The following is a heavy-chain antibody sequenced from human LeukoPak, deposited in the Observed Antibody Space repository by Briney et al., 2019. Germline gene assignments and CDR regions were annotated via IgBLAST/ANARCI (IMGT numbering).Heavy chain of an antibody. J-gene: IGHJ4*02. D-gene: IGHD3-22*01. CDR3: ARASYYDSSGYYYY. Sequence: ASVKVSCKASGGTFTSYGISWVRQAPGQGLEWMGWISAYNGNTNYAQKLQGRVTMTTDTSTSTAYMELRSLRSDDTAVYYCARASYYDSSGYYYYWGQGTLVTVSS. V-gene: IGHV1-18*01. CDR2: ISAYNGNT. CDR1: GGTFTSYG.